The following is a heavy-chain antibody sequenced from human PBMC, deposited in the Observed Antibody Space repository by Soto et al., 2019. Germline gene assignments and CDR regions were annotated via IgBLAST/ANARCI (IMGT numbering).Heavy chain of an antibody. CDR2: FIAMLGTP. CDR1: GGTFGSQG. CDR3: ARGAMANFDY. J-gene: IGHJ4*02. D-gene: IGHD5-18*01. Sequence: VKVSCKASGGTFGSQGIAWVRQAPGQELEWMGGFIAMLGTPTYAKKVQGRATISADESLTSSYLELRSLRSEDTGVYFCARGAMANFDYWGQGTVVTVSS. V-gene: IGHV1-69*01.